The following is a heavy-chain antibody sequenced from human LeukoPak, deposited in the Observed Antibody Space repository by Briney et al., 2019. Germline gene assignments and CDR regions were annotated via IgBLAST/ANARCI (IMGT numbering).Heavy chain of an antibody. J-gene: IGHJ2*01. CDR2: IGSSSSYI. CDR3: ARVGVTTVTSYWYFGL. V-gene: IGHV3-21*01. D-gene: IGHD4-17*01. Sequence: PGGSLRLSCAASGFTFSSYSMNWVRQAPGKGLEWVSSIGSSSSYIYYADSVKGRFTISRDNAKSSLYLQMNSLRDEDTAVYYCARVGVTTVTSYWYFGLWGRGTLVTVSS. CDR1: GFTFSSYS.